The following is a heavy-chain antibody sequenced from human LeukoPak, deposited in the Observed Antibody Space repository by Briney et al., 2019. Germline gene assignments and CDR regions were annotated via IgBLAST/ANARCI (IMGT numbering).Heavy chain of an antibody. D-gene: IGHD2-15*01. CDR2: VYYTGST. V-gene: IGHV4-61*01. CDR3: ARVAKFGYCSGGSCYGSGNYFDY. CDR1: GGSVSSGSYY. J-gene: IGHJ4*02. Sequence: SETLSLTCTVSGGSVSSGSYYWSWVRQPPGGGLECIGYVYYTGSTNYTPSLKSRVTISVDESKNQFSLKLSSVTAADTAVYYCARVAKFGYCSGGSCYGSGNYFDYWGQGTLVTVSS.